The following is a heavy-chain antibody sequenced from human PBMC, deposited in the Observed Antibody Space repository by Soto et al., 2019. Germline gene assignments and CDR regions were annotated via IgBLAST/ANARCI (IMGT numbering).Heavy chain of an antibody. J-gene: IGHJ6*02. CDR3: ARNYYGMGV. CDR2: ISYDGSNK. CDR1: GFTFSSYA. V-gene: IGHV3-30-3*01. Sequence: GSLRLSCAASGFTFSSYAMHWVRQAPGKGLEWVAVISYDGSNKYYADSVKGRFTISRDNSKNTLYLQMNSLRAEDTAVYYCARNYYGMGVWGQGTTATVSS.